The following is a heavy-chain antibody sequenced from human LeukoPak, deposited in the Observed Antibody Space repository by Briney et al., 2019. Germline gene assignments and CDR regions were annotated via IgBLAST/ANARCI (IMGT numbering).Heavy chain of an antibody. CDR3: AKDSQYGSGSYYRIWDYYYYMDV. D-gene: IGHD3-10*01. Sequence: PGGSLRLSCAASGFTFSSYGMSWVRQAPGKGLEWVSAISGSGGSTYYADSVKGRFTISRDNSKNTLYLQMNSLRAEDTAVYYCAKDSQYGSGSYYRIWDYYYYMDVWGKGTTVTISS. V-gene: IGHV3-23*01. CDR1: GFTFSSYG. J-gene: IGHJ6*03. CDR2: ISGSGGST.